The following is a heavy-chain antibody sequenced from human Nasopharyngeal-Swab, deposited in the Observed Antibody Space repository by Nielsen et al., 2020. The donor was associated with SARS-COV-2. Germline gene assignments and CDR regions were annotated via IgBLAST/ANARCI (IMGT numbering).Heavy chain of an antibody. CDR1: GFTFSNYY. CDR2: ISSSGSTI. Sequence: GESLKISCAASGFTFSNYYMSWIRQAPGKGLEWVSYISSSGSTIYYADSVKGRLTISRDNSKNTLYLQMNSLRAEDTAVYYCVKGPPAVIHYFDYWGQGTLVTVSS. J-gene: IGHJ4*02. CDR3: VKGPPAVIHYFDY. V-gene: IGHV3-11*01. D-gene: IGHD2-21*01.